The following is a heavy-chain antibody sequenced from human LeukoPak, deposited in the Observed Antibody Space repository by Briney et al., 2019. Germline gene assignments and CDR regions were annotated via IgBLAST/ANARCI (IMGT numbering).Heavy chain of an antibody. CDR1: GGSISSGSYY. J-gene: IGHJ4*02. V-gene: IGHV4-61*02. Sequence: SQTLSLTCTVSGGSISSGSYYWSWIRQPAGKGLEWIGRIYTSGSTNYNPSLKSRVTISVDTSKNQFSLKLSSVTAADTAVYYCARGPGYCSGGSCYHTSYYLDYWGQGTLVTVSS. CDR2: IYTSGST. CDR3: ARGPGYCSGGSCYHTSYYLDY. D-gene: IGHD2-15*01.